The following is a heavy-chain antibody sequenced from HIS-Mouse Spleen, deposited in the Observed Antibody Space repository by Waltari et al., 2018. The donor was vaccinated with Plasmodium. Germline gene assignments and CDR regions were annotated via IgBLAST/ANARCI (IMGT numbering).Heavy chain of an antibody. CDR3: ASSWYWYFDL. Sequence: EVQLVESGGGLVQPGGSLRLSCAASGFTFSSYWMSWVRQAPGKGMDGGANIKQDGSEKYYVDSVNGRFTISRDNAKNSLYLQMNSLRAEDTAVYYCASSWYWYFDLWGRGTLVTVSS. CDR2: IKQDGSEK. D-gene: IGHD6-13*01. J-gene: IGHJ2*01. CDR1: GFTFSSYW. V-gene: IGHV3-7*01.